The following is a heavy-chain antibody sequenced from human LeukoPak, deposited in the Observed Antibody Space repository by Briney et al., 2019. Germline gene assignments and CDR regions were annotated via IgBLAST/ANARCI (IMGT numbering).Heavy chain of an antibody. Sequence: GGSLRLSCAASGFTFSNAWMSWVRQAPGKGLEWVGRIKSRTDGGTTDYAAPVKGRFTISRDDSKNTLYLQINSLKTEDTALYYCTTEGSVVVTPEYGMDIWGQGTTVTVSS. V-gene: IGHV3-15*01. CDR3: TTEGSVVVTPEYGMDI. J-gene: IGHJ6*02. D-gene: IGHD3-22*01. CDR2: IKSRTDGGTT. CDR1: GFTFSNAW.